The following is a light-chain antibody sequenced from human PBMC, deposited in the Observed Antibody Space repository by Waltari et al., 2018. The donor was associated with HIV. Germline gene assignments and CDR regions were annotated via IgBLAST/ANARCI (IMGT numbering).Light chain of an antibody. V-gene: IGKV3-15*01. CDR1: QSVSIN. CDR3: HEYNKWPFT. J-gene: IGKJ3*01. CDR2: DTS. Sequence: EAVMTQSPATLSVSPGERATLSGKASQSVSINLAWYQQKPGQAPRFLIYDTSTSATGVPARFSGSGSGTEFTLTISSLQSEDFAIYYCHEYNKWPFTFGPGTKVEIK.